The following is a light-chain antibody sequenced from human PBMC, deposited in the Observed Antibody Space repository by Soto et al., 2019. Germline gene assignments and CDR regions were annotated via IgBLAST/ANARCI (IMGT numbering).Light chain of an antibody. CDR2: EGS. Sequence: QSVLTQPASVSGSPGQSITISCTGTSSGSYNLVSWYQQHPGKAPKLMIYEGSKRPSGVSNRFSGYRSGNTAALTISGLQAEDEADYYCCSYAGTTTFVVFGGGTKLTVL. CDR3: CSYAGTTTFVV. V-gene: IGLV2-23*03. J-gene: IGLJ2*01. CDR1: SSGSYNL.